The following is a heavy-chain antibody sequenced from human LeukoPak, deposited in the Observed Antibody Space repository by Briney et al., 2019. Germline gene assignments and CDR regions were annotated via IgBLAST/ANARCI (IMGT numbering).Heavy chain of an antibody. J-gene: IGHJ2*01. CDR3: VRGEYYYDSSGRGFDL. V-gene: IGHV3-33*01. Sequence: GGSLRLSCAASGFTFSSYGMHWVRQAPGKGLEWVAVIWYDGSNRYYADSVKGRFTISRDNSKNTLYLQMNSLRAEDTAVYYCVRGEYYYDSSGRGFDLWGRGTLVTVSS. CDR1: GFTFSSYG. CDR2: IWYDGSNR. D-gene: IGHD3-22*01.